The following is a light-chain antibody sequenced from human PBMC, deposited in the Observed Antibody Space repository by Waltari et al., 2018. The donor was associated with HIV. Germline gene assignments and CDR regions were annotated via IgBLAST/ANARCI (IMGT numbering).Light chain of an antibody. CDR3: SSYAGRYNYV. Sequence: QSALTQPRSVSGSPGQSVTISCTGSSSDVGGYNYVSWYQRHPGNAPKLRIYDVNRRPSGVPGRFSGSKSGNTASLTISGLEAEDEGDYFCSSYAGRYNYVFGGGTSLTVL. CDR2: DVN. V-gene: IGLV2-11*01. J-gene: IGLJ2*01. CDR1: SSDVGGYNY.